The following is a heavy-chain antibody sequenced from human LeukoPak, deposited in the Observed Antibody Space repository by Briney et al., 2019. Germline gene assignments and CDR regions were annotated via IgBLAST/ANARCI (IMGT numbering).Heavy chain of an antibody. CDR1: GFTFSDYY. Sequence: GSLRLSCAASGFTFSDYYMSWIRQAPGKGLEWVSYISSSGSTIYYADYVKGRFTISRDNAKNSLYLQMNSLRAEDTAVYYCARFILDFWSGYTLYYFDYWGQGTLVTVSS. CDR3: ARFILDFWSGYTLYYFDY. D-gene: IGHD3-3*01. V-gene: IGHV3-11*01. CDR2: ISSSGSTI. J-gene: IGHJ4*02.